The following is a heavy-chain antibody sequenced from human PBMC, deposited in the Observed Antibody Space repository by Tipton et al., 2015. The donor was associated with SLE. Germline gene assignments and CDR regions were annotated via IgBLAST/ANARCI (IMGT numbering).Heavy chain of an antibody. CDR1: GGSFSGYY. J-gene: IGHJ6*03. D-gene: IGHD3-16*01. Sequence: TLSLTCAVYGGSFSGYYWSWIRQPPGKGLEWIGEINHSGSTNYNPSLKSRVTISVDTSKNQFFLKLSSVTAADTAVYYCASWGPIVYYYYYMDVWGKGTTVTVSS. V-gene: IGHV4-34*01. CDR3: ASWGPIVYYYYYMDV. CDR2: INHSGST.